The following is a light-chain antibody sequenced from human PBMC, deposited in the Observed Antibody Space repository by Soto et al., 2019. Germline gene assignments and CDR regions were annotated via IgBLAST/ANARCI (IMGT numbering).Light chain of an antibody. CDR1: QSVSSY. CDR2: GAS. CDR3: QQYNNWPLIT. J-gene: IGKJ5*01. V-gene: IGKV3-15*01. Sequence: IVMTQSPATLSVSPGERATLSCRASQSVSSYLAWYQQKPGQAPRLLIYGASARATGIPARFSGSGSGTEFTLIISSLQSEDFAIDYCQQYNNWPLITFGQGTRLEI.